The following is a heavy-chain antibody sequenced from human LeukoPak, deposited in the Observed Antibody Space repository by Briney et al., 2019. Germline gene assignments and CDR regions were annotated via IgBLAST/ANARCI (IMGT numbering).Heavy chain of an antibody. D-gene: IGHD3-10*01. J-gene: IGHJ6*03. V-gene: IGHV1-69*13. Sequence: VASVKVSCKASGGTFSSYAISWVRQAPGQGLEWMGGIIPIFGTANYAQKFQGRVTITADESTSTAYMELNSLRAEDTAVYYCAKAPVYGSGSPPYYYMDVWGKGTTVTVSS. CDR1: GGTFSSYA. CDR3: AKAPVYGSGSPPYYYMDV. CDR2: IIPIFGTA.